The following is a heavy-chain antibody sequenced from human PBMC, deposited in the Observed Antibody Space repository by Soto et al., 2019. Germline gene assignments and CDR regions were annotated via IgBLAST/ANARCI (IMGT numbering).Heavy chain of an antibody. D-gene: IGHD5-18*01. CDR3: ARVSLDTTMVPTYYYYYMDV. CDR1: GFTFSSYW. J-gene: IGHJ6*03. Sequence: GGSLRLSCAASGFTFSSYWMTWVRQAPGKGLEWVANIKQDGSENYYLDSVKGRFTISRDNAKNSLFLQMSSLRAEDTAVYYCARVSLDTTMVPTYYYYYMDVWGKGTTVTVSS. V-gene: IGHV3-7*01. CDR2: IKQDGSEN.